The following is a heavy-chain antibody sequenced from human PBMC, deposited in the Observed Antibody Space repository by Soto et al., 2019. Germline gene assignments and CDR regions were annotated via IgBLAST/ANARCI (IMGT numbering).Heavy chain of an antibody. D-gene: IGHD2-2*01. CDR1: GFTLPNYW. CDR3: ARPQYLPDDVFDV. CDR2: INSDGSST. Sequence: GGSLRLSCAASGFTLPNYWMQWVRQAPGKGLVWVSRINSDGSSTSHADSVKGRFTISRDNAKNTLYLQMSSLRAEDTAVYYCARPQYLPDDVFDVWGRGTVVTVSS. J-gene: IGHJ3*01. V-gene: IGHV3-74*01.